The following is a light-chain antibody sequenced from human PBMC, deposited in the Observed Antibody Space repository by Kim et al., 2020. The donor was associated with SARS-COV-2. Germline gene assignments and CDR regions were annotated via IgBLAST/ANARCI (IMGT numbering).Light chain of an antibody. V-gene: IGKV3-20*01. Sequence: EIVLTQSPGTLSLSPGERATLSCRASQSVSDNYLAWYQQKPGQALRLLIFGASNRATGIPDRFSGSGSGTDFTLTISRLESEDFAVYYCQQYDTSPSCTFGQGTKLEI. J-gene: IGKJ2*02. CDR1: QSVSDNY. CDR3: QQYDTSPSCT. CDR2: GAS.